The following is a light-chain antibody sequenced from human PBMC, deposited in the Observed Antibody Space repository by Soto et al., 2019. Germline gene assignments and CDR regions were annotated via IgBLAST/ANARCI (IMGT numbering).Light chain of an antibody. Sequence: IVMTQSPDYLAVSLGERATINCKSSQSVLYSSNNKNYLAWYQQKPGQPPKLLIYWASTRDSGVPNRFSGGGSGTDFTLTISSLQAADVAVYYCQQYYSTPRTFGQGTRLEIK. CDR2: WAS. V-gene: IGKV4-1*01. CDR3: QQYYSTPRT. CDR1: QSVLYSSNNKNY. J-gene: IGKJ5*01.